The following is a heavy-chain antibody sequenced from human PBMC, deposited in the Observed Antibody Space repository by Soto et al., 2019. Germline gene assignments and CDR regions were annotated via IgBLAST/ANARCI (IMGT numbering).Heavy chain of an antibody. CDR3: ARDYKDFWSGHFDY. Sequence: ASVKVSCKASGYTFTSYAMHWVRQAPGQRLEWMGWINAGNGNTKYSQKFQGRVTITRDTSASTAYMELSSLRADDTAVYYCARDYKDFWSGHFDYWGQGALVTVSS. D-gene: IGHD3-3*01. CDR1: GYTFTSYA. CDR2: INAGNGNT. J-gene: IGHJ4*02. V-gene: IGHV1-3*01.